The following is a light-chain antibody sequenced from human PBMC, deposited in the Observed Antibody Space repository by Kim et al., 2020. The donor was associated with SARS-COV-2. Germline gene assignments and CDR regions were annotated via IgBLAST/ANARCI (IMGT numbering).Light chain of an antibody. V-gene: IGLV1-47*01. Sequence: RVTISLSGSSSNIGSNYVYWYQQLPGTAPKLLIYRNDQRPSGVPARFSVSKSGTSASLAISGLRSEDEADDYCAAWDDSLSGPWVFGGGTQLTVL. CDR2: RND. J-gene: IGLJ3*02. CDR3: AAWDDSLSGPWV. CDR1: SSNIGSNY.